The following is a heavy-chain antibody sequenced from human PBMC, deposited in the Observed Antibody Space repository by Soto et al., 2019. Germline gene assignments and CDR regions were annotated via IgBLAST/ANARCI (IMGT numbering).Heavy chain of an antibody. CDR3: ARSSVAQRGGYFYFDY. D-gene: IGHD2-21*01. J-gene: IGHJ4*02. V-gene: IGHV3-30-3*01. CDR2: ISYDGSNK. CDR1: GFTFSSYA. Sequence: PGGSLRLSCAASGFTFSSYAMHWVRQAPGKGLEWVAVISYDGSNKYYADSVEGRFTISRDNSKNTLYLQMNSLRAEDTAVYYCARSSVAQRGGYFYFDYWGQGTLVTVSS.